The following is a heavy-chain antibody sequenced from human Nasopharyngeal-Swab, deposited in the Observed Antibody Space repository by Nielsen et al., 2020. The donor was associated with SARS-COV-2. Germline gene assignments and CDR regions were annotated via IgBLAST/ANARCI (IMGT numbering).Heavy chain of an antibody. V-gene: IGHV3-43*01. CDR2: INWKGDTP. CDR3: TKQNMAPPYYYMDV. Sequence: GVLKISCAASGFLFDDYSMSWVRQAPGKGLEWVSLINWKGDTPSYAESVKGRFTISRDNSKKSLYLEMNSLRTEDTALYYCTKQNMAPPYYYMDVWGKGTTVTVSS. J-gene: IGHJ6*03. CDR1: GFLFDDYS. D-gene: IGHD2/OR15-2a*01.